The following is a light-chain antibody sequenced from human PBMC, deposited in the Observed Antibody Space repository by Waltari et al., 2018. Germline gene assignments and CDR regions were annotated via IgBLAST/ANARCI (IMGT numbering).Light chain of an antibody. V-gene: IGLV2-8*01. J-gene: IGLJ3*02. CDR1: SSDVGGYNS. CDR2: EVT. CDR3: SSYVDSDNLV. Sequence: QSALTQPPSASGSPGQSVTISCTGTSSDVGGYNSVSWYQQHPGKAPKLMIYEVTKRPAGVPDRFSGSKSGNTASLIVSGLQAEDEADYHCSSYVDSDNLVFGGGTKLTVL.